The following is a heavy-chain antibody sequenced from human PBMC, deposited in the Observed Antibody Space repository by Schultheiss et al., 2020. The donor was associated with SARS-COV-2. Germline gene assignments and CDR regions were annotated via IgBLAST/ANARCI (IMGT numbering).Heavy chain of an antibody. J-gene: IGHJ4*02. CDR1: GFSFSNTW. CDR2: IKSKTDGGTT. Sequence: GGSLRLSCAASGFSFSNTWMTWVRQAPGQGLAWVGRIKSKTDGGTTDYAAPVKGRFTISRDDSKNTLYLQMNSLKTEDTAVYYCTTVSYYYDSSGYGYDYWGQGTLVTVSS. D-gene: IGHD3-22*01. CDR3: TTVSYYYDSSGYGYDY. V-gene: IGHV3-15*01.